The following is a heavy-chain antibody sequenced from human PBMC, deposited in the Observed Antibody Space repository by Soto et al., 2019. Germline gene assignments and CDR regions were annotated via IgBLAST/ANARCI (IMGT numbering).Heavy chain of an antibody. CDR3: AKRTVGWYFDL. D-gene: IGHD4-17*01. CDR1: GFTFSSYA. V-gene: IGHV3-23*01. CDR2: ISGSGGST. J-gene: IGHJ2*01. Sequence: EVQLLESGGGLVQPGGSLRLSCAASGFTFSSYAMSWVRQAPGKGLEWVSAISGSGGSTYYADSVRGRLTISRDNSQNTLYLQMNSLSGENTAVYYCAKRTVGWYFDLWGRGTLVTVSS.